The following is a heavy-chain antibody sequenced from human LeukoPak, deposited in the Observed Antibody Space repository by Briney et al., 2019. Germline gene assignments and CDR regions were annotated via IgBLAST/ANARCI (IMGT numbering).Heavy chain of an antibody. Sequence: PSETLSLTCTVSGGSISSSSYYWGWIRQPPGKGLEWIGSIYYSGSTYYNPSLKSRVTISVDTSKNQFSLKLSSVTAADTAVYYCARHIRSIVATISGWFDPWGQGTLVTVSS. CDR1: GGSISSSSYY. CDR2: IYYSGST. V-gene: IGHV4-39*01. CDR3: ARHIRSIVATISGWFDP. J-gene: IGHJ5*02. D-gene: IGHD5-12*01.